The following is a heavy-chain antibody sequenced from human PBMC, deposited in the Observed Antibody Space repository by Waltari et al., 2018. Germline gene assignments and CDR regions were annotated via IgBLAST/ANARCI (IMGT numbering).Heavy chain of an antibody. CDR2: MNGYGDKT. V-gene: IGHV3-23*01. CDR3: AKAHFYDTSGYIEH. D-gene: IGHD3-22*01. Sequence: EVQVLESGGGLVQPGVSLRLTCAASGFIFNNYAINWVRQAPGKGLEWVSGMNGYGDKTYYADSVKGRFTLSRDNSRNTLSLQMNSLRAEDTVVYYCAKAHFYDTSGYIEHWGQGTLVTVSS. CDR1: GFIFNNYA. J-gene: IGHJ5*02.